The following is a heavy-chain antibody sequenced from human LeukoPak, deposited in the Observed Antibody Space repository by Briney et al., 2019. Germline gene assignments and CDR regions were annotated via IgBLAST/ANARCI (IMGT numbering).Heavy chain of an antibody. Sequence: SETLSLTCAVHGGSFSSYSWSWIRQPPGKGLEWIGEIIHSGSTNYNPSLKSRVTISMDTSKNQFSLKLSSVTAADTAVYYCARRLAFDIWGQGTMVTVSS. CDR1: GGSFSSYS. CDR3: ARRLAFDI. V-gene: IGHV4-34*12. J-gene: IGHJ3*02. CDR2: IIHSGST.